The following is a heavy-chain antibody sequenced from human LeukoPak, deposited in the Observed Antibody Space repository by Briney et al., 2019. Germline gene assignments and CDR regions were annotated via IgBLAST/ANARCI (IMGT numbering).Heavy chain of an antibody. J-gene: IGHJ4*02. Sequence: GGSLRLSCAASGFTFSSYEMNWVRQAPGKGLEGVSSISRSATTIYYADSVKGRFTISRDNAKNSLYLQMNSLRAEDTAVYYCAKDMDYDILTGYDIFDYWGQGTLVTVSS. CDR1: GFTFSSYE. CDR3: AKDMDYDILTGYDIFDY. D-gene: IGHD3-9*01. V-gene: IGHV3-48*03. CDR2: ISRSATTI.